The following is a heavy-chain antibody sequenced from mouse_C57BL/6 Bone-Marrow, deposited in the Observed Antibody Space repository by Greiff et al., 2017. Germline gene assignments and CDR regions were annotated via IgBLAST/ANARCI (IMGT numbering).Heavy chain of an antibody. Sequence: QVQLQQSGAELVKPGASVKMSCKASGYTFTSYWITWVKQRPGQGLEWIGDIYPGSGSTNYNEKFKSKATLTVDTSSSTAYMQLSSLTSEDSAVYYCARGYYDYDEDGFDYWGQGTTLTVSS. CDR1: GYTFTSYW. V-gene: IGHV1-55*01. D-gene: IGHD2-4*01. CDR2: IYPGSGST. J-gene: IGHJ2*01. CDR3: ARGYYDYDEDGFDY.